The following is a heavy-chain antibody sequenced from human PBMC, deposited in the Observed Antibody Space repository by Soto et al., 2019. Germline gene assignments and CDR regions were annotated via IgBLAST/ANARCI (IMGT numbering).Heavy chain of an antibody. CDR2: ISSSSSTI. Sequence: PGLCLRLSCAPSVFTFSSYSMNCVLPNPGKGLEWFSYISSSSSTIYYADSLKGRFTISRDNAKNSLYLQMNSLRAEDTAVYYCARDQYYMDVWGKGTTVTVSS. J-gene: IGHJ6*03. V-gene: IGHV3-48*01. CDR1: VFTFSSYS. CDR3: ARDQYYMDV.